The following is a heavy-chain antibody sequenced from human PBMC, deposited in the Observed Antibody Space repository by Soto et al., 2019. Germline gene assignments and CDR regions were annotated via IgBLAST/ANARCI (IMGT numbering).Heavy chain of an antibody. J-gene: IGHJ6*01. Sequence: PSQTLSLTCAISGDSVSSNSAVWNWIRQSPSRGLEWLGRTYXRSKXXXXXXVSVKSRITINPDTSKNQFSLQLNSVTPXXXXVYYCARRXXXXXYGLDVXXXGTTVXXSX. CDR3: ARRXXXXXYGLDV. CDR2: TYXRSKXXX. CDR1: GDSVSSNSAV. V-gene: IGHV6-1*01.